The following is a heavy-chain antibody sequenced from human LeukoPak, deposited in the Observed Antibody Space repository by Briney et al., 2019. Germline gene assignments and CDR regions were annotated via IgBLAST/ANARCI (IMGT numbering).Heavy chain of an antibody. CDR3: ARHVESIVVVPAAIYYYYGMDV. V-gene: IGHV5-10-1*01. J-gene: IGHJ6*02. Sequence: GESLKIYCKGSGYTFTSYWISWVRQMPGKGLEWMGRIDPSDSYTNYSPSFQGHVTISADKSISTAYLQWSSLKASDTAMYYCARHVESIVVVPAAIYYYYGMDVWGQGTTVTVSS. D-gene: IGHD2-2*01. CDR2: IDPSDSYT. CDR1: GYTFTSYW.